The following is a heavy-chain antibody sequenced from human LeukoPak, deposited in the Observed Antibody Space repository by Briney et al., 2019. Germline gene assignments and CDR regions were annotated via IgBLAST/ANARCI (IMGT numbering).Heavy chain of an antibody. D-gene: IGHD2/OR15-2a*01. CDR1: GGSISSYY. V-gene: IGHV4-59*08. Sequence: SETLSLTCTVSGGSISSYYWSWIRQPPGKGLEWIGYIYYSGSINYNPSLKSRVTISLDTSKNQFSLKLSSVTAADAAVYYCAGHHPRNTVDFWGQGTLVTVSS. CDR2: IYYSGSI. CDR3: AGHHPRNTVDF. J-gene: IGHJ4*02.